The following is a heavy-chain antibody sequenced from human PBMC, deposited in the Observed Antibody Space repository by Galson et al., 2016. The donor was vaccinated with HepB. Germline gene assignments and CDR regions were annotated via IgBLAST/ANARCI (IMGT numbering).Heavy chain of an antibody. CDR3: TKYSLAGVSSIDY. Sequence: SLRLSCAGSGFIFSSYWMSWVRQAPGKGLEWVANIKQEGSEKFYVDSLKGRLTISRDNAKNSLFLQMSSLRAEDTAVYYCTKYSLAGVSSIDYWGQGILVTVSA. CDR2: IKQEGSEK. CDR1: GFIFSSYW. V-gene: IGHV3-7*03. J-gene: IGHJ4*02. D-gene: IGHD2/OR15-2a*01.